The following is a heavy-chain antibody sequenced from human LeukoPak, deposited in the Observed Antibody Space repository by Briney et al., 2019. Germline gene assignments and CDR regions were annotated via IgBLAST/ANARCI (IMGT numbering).Heavy chain of an antibody. Sequence: ASVKVSCKASGGTFSSYAISWVRQAPGQGLEWMGGIIPIFGTANYAQKFQGRVTITADKSTSTAYMELSSLRSEDTAVYYCASWGEMARGNPWGQGTMVTVSS. CDR3: ASWGEMARGNP. V-gene: IGHV1-69*06. CDR1: GGTFSSYA. D-gene: IGHD5-24*01. CDR2: IIPIFGTA. J-gene: IGHJ3*01.